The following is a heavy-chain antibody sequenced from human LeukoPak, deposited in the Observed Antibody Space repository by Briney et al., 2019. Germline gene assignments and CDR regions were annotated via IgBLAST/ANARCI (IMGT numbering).Heavy chain of an antibody. CDR1: GGSFSNHF. CDR2: IYPSGNT. J-gene: IGHJ4*02. CDR3: ARDGEMATT. Sequence: SETLSLTCSVSGGSFSNHFWSWVRHPAGKGLEWIGRIYPSGNTNYNPSLKSRVTLSVDTSKTQFYLSLSSVTAADTAVYYCARDGEMATTWGQGTLVTVSS. V-gene: IGHV4-4*07. D-gene: IGHD5-24*01.